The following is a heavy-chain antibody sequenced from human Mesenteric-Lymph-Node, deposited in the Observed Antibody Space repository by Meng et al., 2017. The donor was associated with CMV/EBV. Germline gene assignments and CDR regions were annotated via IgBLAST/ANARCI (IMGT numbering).Heavy chain of an antibody. J-gene: IGHJ4*02. V-gene: IGHV4-31*02. Sequence: VSGGSISRGGYYWSWVRQFPGKGLEWIACIHHSGTTSHNPSLKSRVSISVDTSENHFSLRLSSVTAADTAVYYCARQLDDFWSGYPLDSWGRGTLVT. CDR1: GGSISRGGYY. CDR3: ARQLDDFWSGYPLDS. D-gene: IGHD3-3*01. CDR2: IHHSGTT.